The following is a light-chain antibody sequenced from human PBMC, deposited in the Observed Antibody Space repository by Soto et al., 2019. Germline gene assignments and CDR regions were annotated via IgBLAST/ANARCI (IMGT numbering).Light chain of an antibody. J-gene: IGLJ1*01. CDR1: SSDVGGYTY. V-gene: IGLV2-8*01. CDR2: EVS. Sequence: QSALTQPPSASGSPGQSVTISCTGTSSDVGGYTYVSWYQQHPGKAPKLMIYEVSKRPSGVPDGFSGSKSGNTASLTVSGLQAEDEADYYCSSYAGITPYVFGTGSKVTVL. CDR3: SSYAGITPYV.